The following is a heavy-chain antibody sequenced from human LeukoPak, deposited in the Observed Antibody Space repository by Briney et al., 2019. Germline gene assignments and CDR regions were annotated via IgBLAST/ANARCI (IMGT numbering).Heavy chain of an antibody. Sequence: GGSLRLSCAASGFTFSSYAMHWVRQAPGKRLEWVAVLSYDGSNKYYADSVKGRFTISRDNSKNTLYLQMNSLRVEDTAVYYCARGDGLGGLSSTLDYWGQGTRITVSS. CDR2: LSYDGSNK. V-gene: IGHV3-30-3*01. J-gene: IGHJ4*02. CDR3: ARGDGLGGLSSTLDY. D-gene: IGHD3-16*02. CDR1: GFTFSSYA.